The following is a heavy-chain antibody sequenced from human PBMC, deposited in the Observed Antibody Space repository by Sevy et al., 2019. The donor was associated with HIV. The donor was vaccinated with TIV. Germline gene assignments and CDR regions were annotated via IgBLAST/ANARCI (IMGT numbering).Heavy chain of an antibody. D-gene: IGHD3-3*01. J-gene: IGHJ4*02. CDR1: GVSFSSYW. V-gene: IGHV3-74*01. CDR3: ARAVFWCGLFDY. Sequence: GGSLRLSCAASGVSFSSYWLHWVRQAPGKGLVWVSRINGDGSSTAYADSVKGRFTISRDNAKNTLYLQMNSLRADDMAVYYCARAVFWCGLFDYWGQGTLVTVSS. CDR2: INGDGSST.